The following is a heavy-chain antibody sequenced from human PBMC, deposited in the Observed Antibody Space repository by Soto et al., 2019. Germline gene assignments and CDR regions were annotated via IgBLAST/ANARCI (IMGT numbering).Heavy chain of an antibody. CDR3: ARDGDTAMVNYYYYGMDV. CDR1: GGSFSGYY. Sequence: AVYGGSFSGYYWSWIRQPPGKGLEWIGEINHSGSTNYNPSLKSRVTISVDTSKNQFSLKLSSVTAADTAVYYCARDGDTAMVNYYYYGMDVWGQGTTVTVSS. CDR2: INHSGST. D-gene: IGHD5-18*01. V-gene: IGHV4-34*01. J-gene: IGHJ6*02.